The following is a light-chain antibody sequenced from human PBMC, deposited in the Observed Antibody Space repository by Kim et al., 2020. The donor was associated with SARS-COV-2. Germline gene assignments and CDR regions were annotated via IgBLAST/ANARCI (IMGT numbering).Light chain of an antibody. CDR1: SLRSYY. V-gene: IGLV3-19*01. J-gene: IGLJ2*01. CDR2: GKN. CDR3: NSRDSSGNHLV. Sequence: SSELTQDPAVYVALGQTVRITCQGDSLRSYYASWYQQKPGQAPVLVIYGKNNRPSGIPDRFSASSLGNTASLTITGAQAEDEADYYCNSRDSSGNHLVFGGGTQLTV.